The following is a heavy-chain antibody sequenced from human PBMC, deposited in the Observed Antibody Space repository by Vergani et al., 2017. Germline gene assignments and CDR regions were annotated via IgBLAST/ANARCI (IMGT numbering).Heavy chain of an antibody. CDR3: ARDLWDPNSSGDYIGY. CDR1: GFTFSSYW. Sequence: EVQLVESGGGLVQPGGSLRLSCAASGFTFSSYWMSWVRQAPGKGLEWVANINQDGSEKYYVDSVKGRCTISRDNAKNSLYLQMNSLRAEDTAVYYCARDLWDPNSSGDYIGYWGQGTLVTVSS. CDR2: INQDGSEK. V-gene: IGHV3-7*04. J-gene: IGHJ4*02. D-gene: IGHD3-22*01.